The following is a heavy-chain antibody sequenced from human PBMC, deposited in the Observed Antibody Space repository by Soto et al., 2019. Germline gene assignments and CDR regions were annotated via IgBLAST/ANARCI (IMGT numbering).Heavy chain of an antibody. CDR1: GYGFTSYW. Sequence: GESLKVSCKGSGYGFTSYWIGWVRQMPWKGLEWMGIIYPGDSDTRYSPSFQGQVTISADKSISTAYLQWSSLKASDTAMYYCAGGGVRGVITRTRDYYGMDVWGQGTTVTVSS. V-gene: IGHV5-51*01. CDR3: AGGGVRGVITRTRDYYGMDV. D-gene: IGHD3-10*01. CDR2: IYPGDSDT. J-gene: IGHJ6*02.